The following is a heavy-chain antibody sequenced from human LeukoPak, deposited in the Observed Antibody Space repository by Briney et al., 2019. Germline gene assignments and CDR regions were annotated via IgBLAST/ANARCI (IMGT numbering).Heavy chain of an antibody. V-gene: IGHV4-39*07. J-gene: IGHJ4*02. Sequence: KPSETLSLTCTVSGGSISSSSYYWGWIRQPPGKGLEWIGSIYYSGSTYYNPSLKSRVTISVDTSKNQFSLKLSSVTAADTAVYYCATTKQARRYFDYWGQGTLVTVSS. D-gene: IGHD1-1*01. CDR2: IYYSGST. CDR3: ATTKQARRYFDY. CDR1: GGSISSSSYY.